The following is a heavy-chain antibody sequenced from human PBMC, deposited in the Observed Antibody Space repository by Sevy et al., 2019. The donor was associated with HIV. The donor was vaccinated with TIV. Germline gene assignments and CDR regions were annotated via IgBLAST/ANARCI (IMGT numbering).Heavy chain of an antibody. V-gene: IGHV3-49*03. CDR3: TRALATADTPEYYFDY. J-gene: IGHJ4*02. D-gene: IGHD5-12*01. Sequence: GGSLRLSCTSSGFTFGDYAMSWFRQAPGKGLEWVAFIRRNSHEPYGGTTEYAASVKGRFTISRDDSKRIAYLQMNSLKTEDTAVYYCTRALATADTPEYYFDYWSQGILVTVSS. CDR2: IRRNSHEPYGGTT. CDR1: GFTFGDYA.